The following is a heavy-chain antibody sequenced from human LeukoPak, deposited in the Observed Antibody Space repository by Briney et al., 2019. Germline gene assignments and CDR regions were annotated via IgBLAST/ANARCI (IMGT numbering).Heavy chain of an antibody. V-gene: IGHV1-2*02. Sequence: ASVKVSCKASGYTFTGYYMHWVRQAPAQGLEWMGWISPNSVEKVYAQKFQGRVTMTRDTSISTAYMELSRLRSDDTAVYYCARKRGVGVDSNAFDIWGQGTMVTVSS. CDR2: ISPNSVEK. D-gene: IGHD2-21*02. J-gene: IGHJ3*02. CDR3: ARKRGVGVDSNAFDI. CDR1: GYTFTGYY.